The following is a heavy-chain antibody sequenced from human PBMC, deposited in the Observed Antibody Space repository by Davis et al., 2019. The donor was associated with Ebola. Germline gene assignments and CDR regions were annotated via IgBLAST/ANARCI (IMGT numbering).Heavy chain of an antibody. CDR1: GFIFSSYV. J-gene: IGHJ3*02. V-gene: IGHV3-23*01. CDR3: VKDTSNIWFDI. CDR2: LGTSADT. Sequence: PGGSLRLSCAASGFIFSSYVMSWVRQAPGKGLEWVSTLGTSADTYYADSVKGRFTISRDNSENTLYLQMNGLRVEDTAIYFCVKDTSNIWFDIWGQGTMVTVSS. D-gene: IGHD1-26*01.